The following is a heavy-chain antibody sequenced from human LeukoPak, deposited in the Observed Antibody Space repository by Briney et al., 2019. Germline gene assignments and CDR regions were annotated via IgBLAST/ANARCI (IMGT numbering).Heavy chain of an antibody. CDR3: ARVGGSSSRLFDH. Sequence: PGGSLRLSCAASGFTFSSYSMNWVCQAPGRGLEWVSSISGRSTYIYYADSVKGRFTISRDNAKNSLYLQMNSLRAEDTAVYYCARVGGSSSRLFDHWGQGTPVTVSS. D-gene: IGHD6-6*01. J-gene: IGHJ5*02. CDR2: ISGRSTYI. CDR1: GFTFSSYS. V-gene: IGHV3-21*01.